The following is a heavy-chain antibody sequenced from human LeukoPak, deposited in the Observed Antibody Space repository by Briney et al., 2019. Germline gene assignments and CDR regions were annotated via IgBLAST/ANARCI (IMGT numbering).Heavy chain of an antibody. Sequence: GGSLRLSCAASGFTFSSYAMSWVRQAPGKGLVWVSRINSDGSSTSYADSVKGRFTISRDNAKNTLYLQMNSLRAEDTAVYYCARFRVDYYYYGMDVWGQGTTVTVSS. D-gene: IGHD3-10*01. V-gene: IGHV3-74*01. CDR3: ARFRVDYYYYGMDV. J-gene: IGHJ6*02. CDR2: INSDGSST. CDR1: GFTFSSYA.